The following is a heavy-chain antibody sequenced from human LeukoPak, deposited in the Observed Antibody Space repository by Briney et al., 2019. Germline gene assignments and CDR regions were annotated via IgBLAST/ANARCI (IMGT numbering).Heavy chain of an antibody. CDR2: INHSGST. J-gene: IGHJ5*02. CDR3: ARLRWLLLSPQWFDP. D-gene: IGHD3-22*01. V-gene: IGHV4-34*01. Sequence: SETLSLTCTVSGVSISIYYWSWIRQPPGKGLEWIGEINHSGSTNYNPSLRSRVTISVDTSKNQFSLKLSSVTAADTAVYYCARLRWLLLSPQWFDPWGQGTLVTVSS. CDR1: GVSISIYY.